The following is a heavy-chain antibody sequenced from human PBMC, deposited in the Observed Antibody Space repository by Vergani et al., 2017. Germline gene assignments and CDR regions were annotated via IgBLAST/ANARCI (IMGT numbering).Heavy chain of an antibody. J-gene: IGHJ4*02. V-gene: IGHV4-39*01. Sequence: QLQLQQSGPGLVKPSETLFLTCTVSADSISSGSYYWGWIRQPPGKSLEWIVNIYYSGINYYNPSLKSQVAISVDTSKNQFSLKVTSVTAADTAVYFCARQTPGSGWSPGDFDDWGQGSLVTVSS. CDR3: ARQTPGSGWSPGDFDD. D-gene: IGHD6-19*01. CDR1: ADSISSGSYY. CDR2: IYYSGIN.